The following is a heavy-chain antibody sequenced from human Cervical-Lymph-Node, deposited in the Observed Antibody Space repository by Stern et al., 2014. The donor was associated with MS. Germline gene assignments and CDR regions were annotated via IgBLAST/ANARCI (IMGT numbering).Heavy chain of an antibody. CDR2: LIPLFGTT. V-gene: IGHV1-69*06. CDR3: ARDGDFGSNYGMDV. CDR1: GGTFSSYG. D-gene: IGHD2-21*02. J-gene: IGHJ6*02. Sequence: QVQLVQSGAELKKPGSSVKVSCKASGGTFSSYGISWVRQAPGQGLEWMGGLIPLFGTTNYARRCQGRVTITADISTSTAYMELSSLRSEDTAVYYCARDGDFGSNYGMDVWGQGTTVTVSS.